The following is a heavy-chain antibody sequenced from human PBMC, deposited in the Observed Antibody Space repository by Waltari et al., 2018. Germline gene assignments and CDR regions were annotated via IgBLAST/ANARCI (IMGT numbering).Heavy chain of an antibody. J-gene: IGHJ4*02. Sequence: QVQLVQSGDEIKEPGASVKVSCKASGYTFTSYGISWLRRAPGQGLEWMGWVSPYDGNTNYAQKVQGRVGMTTDTSTTTAYMELRSLTSDDTAMYYCARGDDILTDYYKGLDYWGQGTLVTVSS. CDR2: VSPYDGNT. CDR3: ARGDDILTDYYKGLDY. CDR1: GYTFTSYG. V-gene: IGHV1-18*01. D-gene: IGHD3-9*01.